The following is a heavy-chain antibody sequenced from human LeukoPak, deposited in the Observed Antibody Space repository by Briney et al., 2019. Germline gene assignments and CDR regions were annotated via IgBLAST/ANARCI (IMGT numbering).Heavy chain of an antibody. CDR3: ARVVAYDILTGAGDYYYYYGMDV. J-gene: IGHJ6*02. CDR2: INPNSGGT. V-gene: IGHV1-2*02. Sequence: ASVKVSCKASGYTFTGYYMHWVRQAPGQGLEWMGWINPNSGGTNYAQKFQGRVTMTRDTSISTAYMELSRLRSDDTAVYYCARVVAYDILTGAGDYYYYYGMDVWGQGTTVTVSS. D-gene: IGHD3-9*01. CDR1: GYTFTGYY.